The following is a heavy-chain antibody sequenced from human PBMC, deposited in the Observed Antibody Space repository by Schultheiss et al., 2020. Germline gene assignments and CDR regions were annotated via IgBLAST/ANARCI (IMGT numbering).Heavy chain of an antibody. CDR1: GVSISSNY. Sequence: SETMSLTCTVSGVSISSNYWSWIRQPPGKGLEWIGYTFSSGSATYNPSLKSRVAISVDMSKNQFSLKLSAVTAADTAVYYCAGSEGAWELVDAVDIWGKGTLVTVSS. CDR3: AGSEGAWELVDAVDI. CDR2: TFSSGSA. V-gene: IGHV4-59*01. D-gene: IGHD4-23*01. J-gene: IGHJ3*02.